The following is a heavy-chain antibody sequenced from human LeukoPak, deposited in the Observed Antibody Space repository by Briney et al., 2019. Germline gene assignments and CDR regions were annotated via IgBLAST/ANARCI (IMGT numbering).Heavy chain of an antibody. D-gene: IGHD5-12*01. CDR2: IIPIFGTA. CDR3: ARGRYSGYDALDY. V-gene: IGHV1-69*13. CDR1: GYTFTGYY. J-gene: IGHJ4*02. Sequence: ASVKVSCKASGYTFTGYYMHWVRQAPGQGLEWMGGIIPIFGTANYAQKFQGRVTITADESTSTAYMELSSLRSEDTAVYYCARGRYSGYDALDYWGQGTLVTVSS.